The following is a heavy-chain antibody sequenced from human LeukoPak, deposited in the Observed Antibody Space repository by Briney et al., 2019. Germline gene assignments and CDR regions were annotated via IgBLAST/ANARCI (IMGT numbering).Heavy chain of an antibody. CDR3: ARATVDTAMVWNH. D-gene: IGHD5-18*01. V-gene: IGHV4-59*01. CDR2: VYHSGST. Sequence: SETLSLTCTVSGGSISSYYWSWIRQPPDKGLEWIGYVYHSGSTDYNPSLKSRVTISMDTSKNRFSLNLRSVTTADTAVYYCARATVDTAMVWNHWGQGVLVTVSS. J-gene: IGHJ4*02. CDR1: GGSISSYY.